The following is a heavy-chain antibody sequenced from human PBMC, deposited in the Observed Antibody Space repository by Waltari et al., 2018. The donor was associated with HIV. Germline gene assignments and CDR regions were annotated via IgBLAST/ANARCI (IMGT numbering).Heavy chain of an antibody. CDR2: ISSSSSYI. J-gene: IGHJ4*02. CDR3: ARAQMGYFDY. CDR1: GFTFSSYS. V-gene: IGHV3-21*01. Sequence: EVQLVESGGGLVKPGGYLRLSCAASGFTFSSYSMNWVRQAPGKGREWFSSISSSSSYIYYADSVKSRLPICRDNAKNSLYLQRKSLRAEDTAVYDCARAQMGYFDYWGQGTLVTVSS.